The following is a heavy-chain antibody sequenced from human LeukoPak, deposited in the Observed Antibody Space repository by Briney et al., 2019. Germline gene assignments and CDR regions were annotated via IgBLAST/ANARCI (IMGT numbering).Heavy chain of an antibody. D-gene: IGHD3-10*01. V-gene: IGHV3-7*05. CDR2: INQDGIEK. Sequence: GGSLSLSCEASGFTFTTYCMNGVRQAPGKGLEWVANINQDGIEKYYVASVKGRFTISRDNAKNSMYVQLNSLRAEDTAVYYCAVRFGGYYGIDIWGQGTMVTVSS. J-gene: IGHJ3*02. CDR1: GFTFTTYC. CDR3: AVRFGGYYGIDI.